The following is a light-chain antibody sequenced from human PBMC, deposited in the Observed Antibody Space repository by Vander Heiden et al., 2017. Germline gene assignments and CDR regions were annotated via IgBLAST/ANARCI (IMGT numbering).Light chain of an antibody. CDR1: QSVSSN. Sequence: EILMTQSPDTLSVSPGERATLSCRASQSVSSNLAWYQQKPGQVPRVLIYGASTRAAGISARFSGSGSGTDFTLTISSLQSEDFALYYCHQYNTWPFSFGPGTKVDIK. V-gene: IGKV3-15*01. CDR2: GAS. CDR3: HQYNTWPFS. J-gene: IGKJ3*01.